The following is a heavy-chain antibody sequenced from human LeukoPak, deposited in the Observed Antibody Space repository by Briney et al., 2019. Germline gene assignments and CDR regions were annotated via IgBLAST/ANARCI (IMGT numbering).Heavy chain of an antibody. CDR2: ISGSGGST. J-gene: IGHJ4*02. D-gene: IGHD2-2*01. V-gene: IGHV3-23*01. CDR3: AKADRYCSSTSCHGYYFDY. Sequence: GGSLRLSCAASGFTFSSYAMSWVRQAPGKGLEWVSAISGSGGSTYYADSVKGRFTISRDNSKNTLYLQMNSLRAEDTAVYYCAKADRYCSSTSCHGYYFDYWGQGTLVTVSS. CDR1: GFTFSSYA.